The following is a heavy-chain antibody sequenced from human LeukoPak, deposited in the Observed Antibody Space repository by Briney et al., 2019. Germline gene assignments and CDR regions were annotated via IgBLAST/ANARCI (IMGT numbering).Heavy chain of an antibody. CDR3: AKAATYFYGSVTYDWFES. CDR1: EFTFSSYN. Sequence: GGSLRLSCAASEFTFSSYNMNRVRQAPGKGLEWVSSISSSSDYIYYADSVKGRFTISRDNGKSTIYLQMNSLRVDDTAIYYCAKAATYFYGSVTYDWFESWGQGTLVTVSS. V-gene: IGHV3-21*01. J-gene: IGHJ5*01. CDR2: ISSSSDYI. D-gene: IGHD3-10*01.